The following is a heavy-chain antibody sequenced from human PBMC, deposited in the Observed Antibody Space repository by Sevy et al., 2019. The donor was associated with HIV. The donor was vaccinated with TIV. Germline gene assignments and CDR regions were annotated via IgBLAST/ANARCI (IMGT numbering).Heavy chain of an antibody. Sequence: GGSLRLSCAASGFTFRNFGMSWVRQAPGKGLEWVSSISSSGGNTYYPDSMKGRFTISRENSKKTLYLQINSLRVEDTSVYYCAKQPTSVPYYDLDVWGQGTTVTVSS. CDR2: ISSSGGNT. V-gene: IGHV3-23*01. CDR3: AKQPTSVPYYDLDV. CDR1: GFTFRNFG. J-gene: IGHJ6*02.